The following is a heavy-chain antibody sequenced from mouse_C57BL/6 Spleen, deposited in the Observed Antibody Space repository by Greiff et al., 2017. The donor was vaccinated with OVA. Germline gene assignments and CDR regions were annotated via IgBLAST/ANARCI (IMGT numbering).Heavy chain of an antibody. Sequence: VQLQQSGAELVKPGASVKLSCKASGYTFTEYTIHWVKQRSGQGLEWIGDIYPGSGSTNYNEKFKSKATLTVDTSSSTAYMQLSSLTSEDSAVYYCASCLYYGSSYCFDYWGQGTTLTVSS. D-gene: IGHD1-1*01. V-gene: IGHV1-55*01. CDR3: ASCLYYGSSYCFDY. CDR2: IYPGSGST. J-gene: IGHJ2*01. CDR1: GYTFTEYT.